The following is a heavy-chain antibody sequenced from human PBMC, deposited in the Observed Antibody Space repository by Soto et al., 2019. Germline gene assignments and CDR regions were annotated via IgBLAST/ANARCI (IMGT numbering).Heavy chain of an antibody. D-gene: IGHD1-26*01. J-gene: IGHJ4*02. Sequence: PGGSLRLSCAASGFRLIDYGMTWVRQAPGKGLEWVSSISSSGGSTYYADSVKGRVTISRDSSKNTLYLQVNSLSPEDTAVYYCAKNRGTYYRILEHWGQGALVTV. CDR2: ISSSGGST. V-gene: IGHV3-23*01. CDR3: AKNRGTYYRILEH. CDR1: GFRLIDYG.